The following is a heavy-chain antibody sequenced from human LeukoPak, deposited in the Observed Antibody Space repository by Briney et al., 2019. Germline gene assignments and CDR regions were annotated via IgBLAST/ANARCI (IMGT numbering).Heavy chain of an antibody. D-gene: IGHD3-22*01. CDR1: GFTFSSYG. CDR2: ISYDGSNK. J-gene: IGHJ3*02. CDR3: AKDPGGVYDSSGYYYGRWAFDI. Sequence: PGRSLRLSCAASGFTFSSYGMHWVRQAPGKGLEWVAVISYDGSNKYYADSVKGRFTISRDNSKNTLYLQMNSLRAEDTAVYYCAKDPGGVYDSSGYYYGRWAFDIWGQGTMVTVSS. V-gene: IGHV3-30*18.